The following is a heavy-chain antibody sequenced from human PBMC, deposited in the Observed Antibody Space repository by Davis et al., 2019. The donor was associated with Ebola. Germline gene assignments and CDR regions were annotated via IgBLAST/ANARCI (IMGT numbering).Heavy chain of an antibody. J-gene: IGHJ4*02. CDR2: INPNDDTT. V-gene: IGHV1-46*01. CDR3: TRDTRYFEYILSRDTEFDY. D-gene: IGHD3-9*01. Sequence: AASVKVSCKASGYTFTSYYMHWVRQAPGQGLEWMGVINPNDDTTYYPQKFKGRVSMTRDTSTSTVYMEVRSLRPEDTAVYYCTRDTRYFEYILSRDTEFDYWGQGTLVTVSS. CDR1: GYTFTSYY.